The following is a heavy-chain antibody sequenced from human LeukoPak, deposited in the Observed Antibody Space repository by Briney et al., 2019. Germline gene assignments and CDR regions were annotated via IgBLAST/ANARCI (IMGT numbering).Heavy chain of an antibody. D-gene: IGHD4-17*01. CDR1: GFTFSSYG. V-gene: IGHV3-33*08. Sequence: GGSLRLSCAASGFTFSSYGMHWVRQAPGKGLEWVAVIWYDGSNKYYADSVKGRFTISRDNSKNTLYLQMNSLRAEDTAVYYCARGGGHGDYFDYWGQGTLVTVSS. CDR2: IWYDGSNK. CDR3: ARGGGHGDYFDY. J-gene: IGHJ4*02.